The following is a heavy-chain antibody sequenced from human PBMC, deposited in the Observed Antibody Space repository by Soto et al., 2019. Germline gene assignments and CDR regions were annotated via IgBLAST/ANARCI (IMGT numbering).Heavy chain of an antibody. CDR1: GYTFTSYG. CDR3: ARVQSGYDFAY. V-gene: IGHV1-18*01. Sequence: QVQLVQSGAEVKKPGASVKVSCKASGYTFTSYGINWVRQAPGQGLEWMGWISAYNGNTHYAQKLQGRVTTSTDTATSTAYMELRSLRSGDTAVYYCARVQSGYDFAYWGQGTLVTVS. CDR2: ISAYNGNT. D-gene: IGHD5-12*01. J-gene: IGHJ4*02.